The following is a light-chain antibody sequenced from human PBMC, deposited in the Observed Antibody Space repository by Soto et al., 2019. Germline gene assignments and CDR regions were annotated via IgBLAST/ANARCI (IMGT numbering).Light chain of an antibody. CDR2: AAS. CDR3: QQSYSTPLT. CDR1: QSISSY. J-gene: IGKJ4*01. V-gene: IGKV1-39*01. Sequence: DIPMTQSPSSLSASVGDRVTITCRARQSISSYLNWYQQKPGKAPNLLIYAASSLQSGVPSRFSGSGSGTDFTLTISSLQPEDFATYFCQQSYSTPLTFGGGTKVEIK.